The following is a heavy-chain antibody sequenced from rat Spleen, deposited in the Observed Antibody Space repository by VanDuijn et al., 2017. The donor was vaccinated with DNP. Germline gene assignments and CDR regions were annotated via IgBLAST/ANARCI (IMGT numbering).Heavy chain of an antibody. Sequence: EVQLVESGGGPVQPGRSLKLSCVASGFIFSNYYMAWVRQAPTKGLEWVAYINTGGGSTYYRDSVKGRFTISRDNAKSTLYLQMDSLRSEDTATYYCAKESYPGIRYWYFDFWGPGTMVTVSS. CDR2: INTGGGST. CDR3: AKESYPGIRYWYFDF. CDR1: GFIFSNYY. J-gene: IGHJ1*01. V-gene: IGHV5-27*01. D-gene: IGHD1-4*01.